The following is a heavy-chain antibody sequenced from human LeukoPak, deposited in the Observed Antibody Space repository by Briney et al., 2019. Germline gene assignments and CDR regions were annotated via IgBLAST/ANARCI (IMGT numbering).Heavy chain of an antibody. D-gene: IGHD6-13*01. CDR1: GFTFSIYA. Sequence: GGSLTLSCAASGFTFSIYAMNWVRQAPGKGLEWGSCISAGGGNTYYRDTVKGRFTISRDDSENTLYLQMNSLRAEDTAVYFCAKFYGSSWYFFDSWGQGSLVTVSS. CDR3: AKFYGSSWYFFDS. J-gene: IGHJ4*02. V-gene: IGHV3-23*01. CDR2: ISAGGGNT.